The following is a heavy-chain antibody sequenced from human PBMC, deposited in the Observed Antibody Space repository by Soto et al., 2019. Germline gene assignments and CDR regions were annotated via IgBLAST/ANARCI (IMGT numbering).Heavy chain of an antibody. CDR2: ISGSAVNT. D-gene: IGHD1-26*01. Sequence: EVQLLESGGGLVQPGGSLRLSCAASGFTFSSYAMTWVRQAPGKGLEWVSTISGSAVNTYYVDAVKGRFNISRDNSQNSLHLQMNSLRVEDTAVYYCAKVRGVGGISSLDYWGQGILVTVSS. CDR1: GFTFSSYA. CDR3: AKVRGVGGISSLDY. V-gene: IGHV3-23*01. J-gene: IGHJ4*01.